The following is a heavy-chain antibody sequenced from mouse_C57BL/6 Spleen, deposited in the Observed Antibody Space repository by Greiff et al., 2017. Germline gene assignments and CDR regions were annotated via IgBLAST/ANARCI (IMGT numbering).Heavy chain of an antibody. J-gene: IGHJ2*01. CDR1: GYTFTNYW. V-gene: IGHV1-63*01. D-gene: IGHD2-5*01. CDR2: IYPGGGYT. Sequence: VKLMESGAELVRPGTSVKMSCKASGYTFTNYWIGWAKQRPGHGLEWIGDIYPGGGYTNYNEKFKGKATLTADKSSSTAYMQFSSLTSEDSAIYYCARRSNHYFDYWGQGTTLTVSS. CDR3: ARRSNHYFDY.